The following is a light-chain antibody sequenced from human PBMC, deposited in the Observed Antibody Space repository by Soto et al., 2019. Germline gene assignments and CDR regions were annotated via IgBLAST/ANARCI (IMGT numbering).Light chain of an antibody. CDR3: QQSYSILT. CDR1: QTISTY. CDR2: ATF. V-gene: IGKV1-39*01. J-gene: IGKJ4*01. Sequence: DIQMTQSPSSLSASVGDIVTITCRASQTISTYLNWYQQKPEKAPKLLIYATFNLQSGVPSRFSGSGSGTDFTLTISSLQPEDFATYYCQQSYSILTFGGGTKVDI.